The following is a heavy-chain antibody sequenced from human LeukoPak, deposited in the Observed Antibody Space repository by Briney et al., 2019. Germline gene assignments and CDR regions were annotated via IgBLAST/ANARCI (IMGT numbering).Heavy chain of an antibody. J-gene: IGHJ3*02. Sequence: SVKVSCKASGGTFSSYAISWVRQAPGQGLEWMGRIIPILGIANYAQKFQGRVTITADKSTSTAYMELSSLRSEDTAVYYCARLGIGSNLDAFDIWGQGTMVTVSS. CDR1: GGTFSSYA. D-gene: IGHD2-2*03. V-gene: IGHV1-69*04. CDR3: ARLGIGSNLDAFDI. CDR2: IIPILGIA.